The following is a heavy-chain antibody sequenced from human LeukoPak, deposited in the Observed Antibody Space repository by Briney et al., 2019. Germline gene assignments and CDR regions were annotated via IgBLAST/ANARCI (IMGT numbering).Heavy chain of an antibody. CDR1: GGSFSGYY. V-gene: IGHV4-34*01. CDR3: ARGPRRVSDYYYYGMDV. CDR2: INHSGST. Sequence: PSETLSLTWAVYGGSFSGYYWSWIRQPPGKGLEWIGEINHSGSTNYNPSLKSRVTISVDTSKNQFSLKLSSVTAADTAVYYCARGPRRVSDYYYYGMDVWGQGTTVTVSS. D-gene: IGHD6-13*01. J-gene: IGHJ6*02.